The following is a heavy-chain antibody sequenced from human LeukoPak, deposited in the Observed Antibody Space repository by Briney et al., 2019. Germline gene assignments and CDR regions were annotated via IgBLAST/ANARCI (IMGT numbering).Heavy chain of an antibody. D-gene: IGHD2-2*01. Sequence: SETPSLTCTVSGGSISSYYWSWIRQPAGKGLEWIGRIYTSGSTNYNPSLKSRVTMSVDTSKNQFSLKLSSVTAADTAVYYCARESIVVVPPDYYYYYYMDVWGKGTTVTVSS. CDR1: GGSISSYY. V-gene: IGHV4-4*07. CDR3: ARESIVVVPPDYYYYYYMDV. J-gene: IGHJ6*03. CDR2: IYTSGST.